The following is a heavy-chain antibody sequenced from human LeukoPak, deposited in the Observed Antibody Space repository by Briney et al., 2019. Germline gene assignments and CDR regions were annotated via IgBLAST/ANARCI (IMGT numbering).Heavy chain of an antibody. V-gene: IGHV4-34*01. D-gene: IGHD3-22*01. CDR2: INHSGST. Sequence: SETLSLTCAVYGGSFSGYYWSWIRQPPGKGLEWIGEINHSGSTNYNPSLKSRVTISVDTSKKQFSLKLSSVTAADTAVYYCASHYYDSSGQDYWGQGTLVTVSS. CDR1: GGSFSGYY. CDR3: ASHYYDSSGQDY. J-gene: IGHJ4*02.